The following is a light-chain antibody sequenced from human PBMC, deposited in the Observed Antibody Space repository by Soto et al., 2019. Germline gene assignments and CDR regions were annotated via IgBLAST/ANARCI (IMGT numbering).Light chain of an antibody. J-gene: IGKJ5*01. CDR3: QQNYSIPIT. CDR2: AAS. V-gene: IGKV1-39*01. Sequence: DIQMTQSPSSLSASVGDRVTITCRASQSISTNLNWYHQKPGKAPDLLIYAASRLQSGVPSRFSGSGSGTDFSLTITGLQTEDFATYYCQQNYSIPITFGQGTRLEIK. CDR1: QSISTN.